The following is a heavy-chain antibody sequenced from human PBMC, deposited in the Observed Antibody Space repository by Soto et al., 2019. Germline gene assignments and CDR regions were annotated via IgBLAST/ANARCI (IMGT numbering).Heavy chain of an antibody. CDR1: GFTVSSNY. CDR2: IYSGGST. D-gene: IGHD3-10*01. CDR3: ARDVMGRGVMMFDY. Sequence: EVQLVESGGGLVQPGGSLRLSCAASGFTVSSNYMSWVRQAPGKGLEWVSVIYSGGSTYYADSVKGRFTISRHNYKNTLYLHMNSLRAEDTAVYYCARDVMGRGVMMFDYWGQGTLVTVSS. J-gene: IGHJ4*02. V-gene: IGHV3-53*04.